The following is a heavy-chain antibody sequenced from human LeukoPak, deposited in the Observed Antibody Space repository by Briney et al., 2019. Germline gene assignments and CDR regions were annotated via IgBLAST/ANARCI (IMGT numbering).Heavy chain of an antibody. Sequence: ASVKVSCKASGYTFTSYDINWVRQATGQGLEWMGWMNPNSGNTGYAQKFQGRVTITRNTSISTAYMELSSLRSEDTAVYYCASPKEIFGVVTHPLDYWGQGTLVTVSS. CDR3: ASPKEIFGVVTHPLDY. V-gene: IGHV1-8*03. J-gene: IGHJ4*02. D-gene: IGHD3-3*01. CDR1: GYTFTSYD. CDR2: MNPNSGNT.